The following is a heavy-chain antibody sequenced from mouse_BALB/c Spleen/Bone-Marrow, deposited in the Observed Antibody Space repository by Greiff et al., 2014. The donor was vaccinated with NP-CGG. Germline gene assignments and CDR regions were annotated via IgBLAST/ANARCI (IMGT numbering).Heavy chain of an antibody. CDR2: ISYSGST. CDR3: ASEDDYGEFAY. D-gene: IGHD2-4*01. Sequence: QLKESGPCPGKTSQALSLTCTVTGYSITRDYAWDWVRQFPGNKLEWMGYISYSGSTSYNPSLKSRISITRDTSKNQFFLQLNSVTTEDTATYYCASEDDYGEFAYWGQGTLVTVSA. J-gene: IGHJ3*01. CDR1: GYSITRDYA. V-gene: IGHV3-2*02.